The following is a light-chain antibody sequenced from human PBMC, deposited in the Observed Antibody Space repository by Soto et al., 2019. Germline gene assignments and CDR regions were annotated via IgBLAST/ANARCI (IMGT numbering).Light chain of an antibody. CDR1: SSNIGGNS. CDR3: GSWDSSLSAYV. V-gene: IGLV1-51*01. J-gene: IGLJ1*01. CDR2: DDD. Sequence: QSVLTQPPSVSAAPGQKVTISCSGSSSNIGGNSVSWYQQLPGTAPKLLIYDDDKRPSGIPDRFSGSKSGTSDTLGITGFQTGDEADYYCGSWDSSLSAYVFATGTKVTVL.